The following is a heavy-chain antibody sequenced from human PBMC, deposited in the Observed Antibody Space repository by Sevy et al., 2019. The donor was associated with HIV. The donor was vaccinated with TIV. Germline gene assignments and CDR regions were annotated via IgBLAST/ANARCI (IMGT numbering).Heavy chain of an antibody. Sequence: GGSLRLSCSASGFSFFNAWVSWVRQAPGKGLEWIGRIRSETDGGTTEYTASVKGRFSISRDDSKDTLYLQMNSLKTEDTAVYYCATERWGFFDSITRYLLPYFDSWGQGTLVTVSS. CDR1: GFSFFNAW. J-gene: IGHJ4*02. V-gene: IGHV3-15*01. D-gene: IGHD3-10*01. CDR2: IRSETDGGTT. CDR3: ATERWGFFDSITRYLLPYFDS.